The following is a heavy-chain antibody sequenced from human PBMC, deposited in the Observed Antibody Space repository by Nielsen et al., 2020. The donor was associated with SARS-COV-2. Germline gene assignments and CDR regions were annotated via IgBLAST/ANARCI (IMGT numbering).Heavy chain of an antibody. D-gene: IGHD4-17*01. J-gene: IGHJ3*02. CDR3: ARLTTVTTFGLIDI. CDR2: ISSSSSYI. Sequence: GGSLRLSCAASGFTFSSYSMNWDRQAPGKGLEWVSSISSSSSYIYYADSVKGRFTISRDNAKNSLYLQMNSLRAEDTAVYYCARLTTVTTFGLIDIWGQGTMVTVSS. CDR1: GFTFSSYS. V-gene: IGHV3-21*01.